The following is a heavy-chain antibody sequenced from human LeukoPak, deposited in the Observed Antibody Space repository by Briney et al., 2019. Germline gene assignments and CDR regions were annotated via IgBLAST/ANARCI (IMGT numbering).Heavy chain of an antibody. J-gene: IGHJ4*02. Sequence: PSETLSLTCAVYGGSFSGYYWSWIRQPPGKGLEWIGEINHSGSTNYNPSLKSRVTISVDTSKNQFSLKLSSVTAADTAVYYCARPYSSGRGFDLHYFDYWGQGTLVTVSS. CDR2: INHSGST. D-gene: IGHD6-19*01. CDR1: GGSFSGYY. CDR3: ARPYSSGRGFDLHYFDY. V-gene: IGHV4-34*01.